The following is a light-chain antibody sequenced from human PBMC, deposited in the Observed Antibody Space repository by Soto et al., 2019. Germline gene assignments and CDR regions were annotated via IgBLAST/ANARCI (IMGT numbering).Light chain of an antibody. CDR1: SSDVGGYNY. CDR2: DVD. CDR3: AAWDDSLSGFV. J-gene: IGLJ1*01. V-gene: IGLV2-11*01. Sequence: QSVLTQPRSVSGSPGQSVTISCTGTSSDVGGYNYVSWYQHHPGKAPKLMIYDVDKRPSGVPGRFSGSKSGNTASLTIGGLQSEDEADYYCAAWDDSLSGFVFGTGTKVTVL.